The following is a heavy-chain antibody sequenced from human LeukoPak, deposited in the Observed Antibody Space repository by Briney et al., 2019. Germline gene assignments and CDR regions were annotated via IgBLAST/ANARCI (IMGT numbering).Heavy chain of an antibody. D-gene: IGHD4-11*01. J-gene: IGHJ6*03. V-gene: IGHV4-59*01. Sequence: SETLSLTCTVSGGSIRSYYWSWIRQPPGKGLEWIGYIYYSGSTNYNPSLKSRVTISVDTSKNQFSLKLSSVIAADTAVYYCASGAYSYYYMDVWGKGTTVTISS. CDR1: GGSIRSYY. CDR2: IYYSGST. CDR3: ASGAYSYYYMDV.